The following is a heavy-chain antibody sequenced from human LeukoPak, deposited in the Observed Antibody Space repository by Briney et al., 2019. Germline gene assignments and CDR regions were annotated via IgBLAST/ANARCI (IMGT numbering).Heavy chain of an antibody. CDR3: ARSKAYYDSSGYANDC. CDR2: IYSSGST. Sequence: SETLSLTCTVSGGSNSSYYWSWIPQPAGKGLEWIGRIYSSGSTNYDPSLKSRVTMSVDTSKNQFSLKLSSVTAADTAVYYCARSKAYYDSSGYANDCWGQGTLVTVSS. J-gene: IGHJ4*02. V-gene: IGHV4-4*07. CDR1: GGSNSSYY. D-gene: IGHD3-22*01.